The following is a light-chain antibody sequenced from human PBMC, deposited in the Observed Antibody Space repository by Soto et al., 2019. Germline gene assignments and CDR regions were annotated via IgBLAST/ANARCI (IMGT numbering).Light chain of an antibody. CDR3: QQRRNWPLT. CDR2: DAS. J-gene: IGKJ4*01. V-gene: IGKV3-11*01. Sequence: EIVLTQSPATLSLSPGERATLSCRASQSISGYLAWYQQKSGQAPRLLIYDASTRAPGIPARFSGSRSGTDFTLTISSLEPEDFAVYYCQQRRNWPLTFGGGTKVEIK. CDR1: QSISGY.